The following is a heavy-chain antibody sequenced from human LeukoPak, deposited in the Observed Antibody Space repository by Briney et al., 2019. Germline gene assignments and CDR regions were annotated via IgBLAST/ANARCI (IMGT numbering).Heavy chain of an antibody. CDR1: GFTFSSYS. CDR3: AREITYFYDSGGYWDAFDI. Sequence: GGSLRLSCAASGFTFSSYSMNWVRQAPGKGLEWVSSISSSSSYIYYADSVKGRFTISRDNAKNSLYLQMSSLRAEDTAVYYCAREITYFYDSGGYWDAFDIWGQGTMVTVSS. D-gene: IGHD3-22*01. V-gene: IGHV3-21*01. J-gene: IGHJ3*02. CDR2: ISSSSSYI.